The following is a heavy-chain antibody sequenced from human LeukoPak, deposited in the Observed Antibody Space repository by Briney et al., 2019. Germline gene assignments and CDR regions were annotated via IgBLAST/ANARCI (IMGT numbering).Heavy chain of an antibody. V-gene: IGHV3-66*01. CDR1: GFTVSTNY. Sequence: GGSLRLSCAASGFTVSTNYMSWVRQAPGKGLEWVSVLYTGGNTYYTDSVKGRFTISRDSSKNTLYLQMNSLRAEDTAVYYCARGPVYDSSDYPRPVPFDYWGQGTLVTVSS. D-gene: IGHD3-22*01. CDR3: ARGPVYDSSDYPRPVPFDY. J-gene: IGHJ4*02. CDR2: LYTGGNT.